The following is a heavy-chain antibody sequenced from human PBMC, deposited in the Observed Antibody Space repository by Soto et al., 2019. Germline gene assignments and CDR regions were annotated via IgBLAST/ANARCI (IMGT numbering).Heavy chain of an antibody. V-gene: IGHV5-51*01. D-gene: IGHD6-19*01. CDR3: ARLGVEAVAGGGFDY. Sequence: ESLKISCKGSGYSFTSYWIGWVRQMPGKGLEWMGIIYPGDSDTRYSPSFQGQVTISADKSISTAYLQWSSLEASDTAMYYCARLGVEAVAGGGFDYWGQGTLVTVSS. CDR2: IYPGDSDT. J-gene: IGHJ4*02. CDR1: GYSFTSYW.